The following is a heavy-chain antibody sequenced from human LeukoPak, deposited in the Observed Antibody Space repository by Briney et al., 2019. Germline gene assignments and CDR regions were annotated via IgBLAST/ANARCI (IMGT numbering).Heavy chain of an antibody. D-gene: IGHD1-20*01. J-gene: IGHJ6*03. CDR3: ARDFGYNWNPYYYYYYMDV. CDR2: IIPIFGTA. Sequence: SVKVSCKASGGTFSSYAISWVRQAPGQGLEWMGGIIPIFGTANYAQKFQGRVTITADESTSTAYMELSRLRSEDTAVYYCARDFGYNWNPYYYYYYMDVWGKGTTVTVSS. CDR1: GGTFSSYA. V-gene: IGHV1-69*01.